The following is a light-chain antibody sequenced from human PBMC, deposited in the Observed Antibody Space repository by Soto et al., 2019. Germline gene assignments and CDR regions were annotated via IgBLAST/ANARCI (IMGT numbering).Light chain of an antibody. CDR1: QGIRNH. V-gene: IGKV1-13*02. CDR2: DAS. Sequence: AIQLTQSPSSLSASVGDRVTITCRASQGIRNHLAWYQQESGKAPRLLIYDASTLESGVPSRFSGSGSGTEFTLTISSLQPDDFATYYCQQYNTYWTFGLGTKVDIK. CDR3: QQYNTYWT. J-gene: IGKJ1*01.